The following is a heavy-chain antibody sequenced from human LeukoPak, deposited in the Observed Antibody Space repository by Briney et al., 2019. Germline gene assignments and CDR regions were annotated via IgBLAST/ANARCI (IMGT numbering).Heavy chain of an antibody. CDR2: ISVRSNYI. D-gene: IGHD3-22*01. V-gene: IGHV3-21*01. CDR1: GYTFSSFS. Sequence: GGSLRLSCVASGYTFSSFSINWVRQAPGKGLEWVSSISVRSNYIYYADSVRGRFSIPRDDARNSLYLQMDSLRGDDTAVYYCVRLRRNYDSSGYCYYYDYWGQGTLVTVSS. CDR3: VRLRRNYDSSGYCYYYDY. J-gene: IGHJ4*02.